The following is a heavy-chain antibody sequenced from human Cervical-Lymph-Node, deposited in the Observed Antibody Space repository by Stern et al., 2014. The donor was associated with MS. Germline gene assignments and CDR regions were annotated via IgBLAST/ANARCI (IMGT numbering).Heavy chain of an antibody. CDR1: GGSISSYY. D-gene: IGHD3-10*01. V-gene: IGHV4-4*07. CDR2: INPFGHP. Sequence: VQLVESGPGKVKPSATLALTCSVSGGSISSYYCSWVRQPAGKGLEWIGRINPFGHPNFNPPLMSRRTMSVDPSKTQFSLKLKSVTAADTAVYYCARGVLGFGEFPYGMDVWGQGTTVTVSS. CDR3: ARGVLGFGEFPYGMDV. J-gene: IGHJ6*02.